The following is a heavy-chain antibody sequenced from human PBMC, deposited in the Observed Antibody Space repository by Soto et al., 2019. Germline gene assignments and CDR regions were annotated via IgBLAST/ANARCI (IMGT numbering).Heavy chain of an antibody. D-gene: IGHD3-16*01. CDR2: ISYDGSNK. CDR3: AKQIRKDYYCYGMDV. V-gene: IGHV3-30*18. J-gene: IGHJ6*02. CDR1: GFTFSSYG. Sequence: QVQLVESGGGVVQPGRSLRLSCAASGFTFSSYGMHWVRQAPGKGLEWVAVISYDGSNKYYADSVKGRFTISRDNSKNTGYLQMNSLRAEDTAVYYCAKQIRKDYYCYGMDVWGQGTTVTVSS.